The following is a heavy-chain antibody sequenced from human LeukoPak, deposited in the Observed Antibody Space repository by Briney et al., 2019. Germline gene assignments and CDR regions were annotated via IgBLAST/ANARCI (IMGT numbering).Heavy chain of an antibody. J-gene: IGHJ5*02. CDR1: GYTFTGYY. V-gene: IGHV1-2*06. CDR3: AREPLAAPNWFDP. D-gene: IGHD6-25*01. CDR2: INPNSGGT. Sequence: ASVKVSCKASGYTFTGYYMHWVRQAPGQGLEWMGRINPNSGGTNYAQKFQGRVTMTRNTSISTAYMELSSLRSEDTAVYYCAREPLAAPNWFDPWGQGTLVTVSS.